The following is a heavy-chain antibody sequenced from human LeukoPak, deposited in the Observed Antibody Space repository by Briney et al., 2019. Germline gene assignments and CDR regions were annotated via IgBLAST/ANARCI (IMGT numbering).Heavy chain of an antibody. Sequence: GGSLRLSCAASGFTFSSYSMNWVRQAPGKGLEWVSHITASGTAMFYADSVKGRFTISRDNAKNSLYLQMNSLRDEDTAVYYCARGKGYFDPWGQGTLVTVSS. CDR2: ITASGTAM. V-gene: IGHV3-48*02. D-gene: IGHD1-1*01. CDR3: ARGKGYFDP. CDR1: GFTFSSYS. J-gene: IGHJ5*02.